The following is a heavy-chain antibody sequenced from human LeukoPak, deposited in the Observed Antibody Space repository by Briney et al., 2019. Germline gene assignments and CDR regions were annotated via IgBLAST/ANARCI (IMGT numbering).Heavy chain of an antibody. Sequence: SETLSLTCAVYGGFFSGYYWSWIRQPAGKGLEWIGRIYSTGSTNYNPSLKSRVTMSVDTSKNQFSLRLRSVTAADTAVYYCARHIASAGTAGFDFWGQGALVTVSS. CDR3: ARHIASAGTAGFDF. CDR1: GGFFSGYY. V-gene: IGHV4-59*10. D-gene: IGHD6-13*01. CDR2: IYSTGST. J-gene: IGHJ4*02.